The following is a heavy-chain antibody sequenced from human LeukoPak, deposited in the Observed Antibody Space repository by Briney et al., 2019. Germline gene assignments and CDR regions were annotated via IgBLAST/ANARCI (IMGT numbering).Heavy chain of an antibody. J-gene: IGHJ4*02. V-gene: IGHV3-30-3*01. CDR1: GFTFSDHY. CDR2: ISYDGSNK. Sequence: GGSLRLSCAASGFTFSDHYMHWVRQAPGKGLEWVAVISYDGSNKFYADSVKGRFTLSRDNSKNTLYLQMNSLRIEDTAVYYCGRGSVGFGELNYWGQGTLVTVSS. CDR3: GRGSVGFGELNY. D-gene: IGHD3-10*01.